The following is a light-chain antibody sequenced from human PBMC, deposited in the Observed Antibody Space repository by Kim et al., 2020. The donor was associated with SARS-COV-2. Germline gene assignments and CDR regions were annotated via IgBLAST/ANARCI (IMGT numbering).Light chain of an antibody. CDR2: GKD. Sequence: ALGQTVSITCQGDSLRSYYASWYQQKPGQAPVLLIYGKDNRPSGLPDRFSGSSSGNTASLTITGAQAEDEADYYCNSRDRSGNHMVFGGGTQLTVL. CDR1: SLRSYY. CDR3: NSRDRSGNHMV. J-gene: IGLJ3*02. V-gene: IGLV3-19*01.